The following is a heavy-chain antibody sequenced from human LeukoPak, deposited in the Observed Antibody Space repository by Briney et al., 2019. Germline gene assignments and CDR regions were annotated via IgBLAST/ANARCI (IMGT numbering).Heavy chain of an antibody. CDR2: SYYRYKCYN. Sequence: SQTLSLTCALSGDSVSSNMAGWDWVRQSPSRGLEWQGRSYYRYKCYNDYAVSVKSRITINPDTSKNQYSLQLNSVTPEDTAVYYCARGGHFSGSFDYWGQGTLVTVSS. J-gene: IGHJ4*02. CDR1: GDSVSSNMAG. D-gene: IGHD2-15*01. V-gene: IGHV6-1*01. CDR3: ARGGHFSGSFDY.